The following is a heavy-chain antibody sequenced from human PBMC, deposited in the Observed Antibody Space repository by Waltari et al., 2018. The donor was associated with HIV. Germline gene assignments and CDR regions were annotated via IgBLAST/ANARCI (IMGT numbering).Heavy chain of an antibody. J-gene: IGHJ2*01. D-gene: IGHD3-3*01. V-gene: IGHV4-38-2*01. Sequence: LLKPSETLSLTCVVSGYSISSDDNWGWVRQPPGKGLEWIGSVYHSGSTLHNPSLNSRVTISIDTSKSQFSLKLSSVTAADTAVYFCARAGVVPALFDLWGRGTLVTVSS. CDR2: VYHSGST. CDR3: ARAGVVPALFDL. CDR1: GYSISSDDN.